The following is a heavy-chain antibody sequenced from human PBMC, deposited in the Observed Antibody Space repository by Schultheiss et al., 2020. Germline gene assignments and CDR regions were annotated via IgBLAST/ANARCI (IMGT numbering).Heavy chain of an antibody. CDR3: ARASTVAGPGPALDY. V-gene: IGHV4-59*01. J-gene: IGHJ4*02. CDR1: GGSISSYY. CDR2: IYYSGST. Sequence: SETLSLTCTVSGGSISSYYWSWIRQPPGKGLEWIGYIYYSGSTNYNPSLKSRVTMSVDTSKNQFSLNLKSVTAADRAVYFCARASTVAGPGPALDYWGQGTLVTVSS. D-gene: IGHD6-19*01.